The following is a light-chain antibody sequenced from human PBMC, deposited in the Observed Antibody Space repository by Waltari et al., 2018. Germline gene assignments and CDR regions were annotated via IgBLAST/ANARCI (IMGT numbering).Light chain of an antibody. Sequence: EIVLTQSPGTLSLSPGERAPLSCRASQSVPRDYLAWYHQKPGQAPRLLIYDASNRATGIPDRFSGRGSGTDFTLTISRLEPEDFALYYCQQYANSPLTFGGGTKVEIK. CDR1: QSVPRDY. CDR2: DAS. V-gene: IGKV3-20*01. J-gene: IGKJ4*01. CDR3: QQYANSPLT.